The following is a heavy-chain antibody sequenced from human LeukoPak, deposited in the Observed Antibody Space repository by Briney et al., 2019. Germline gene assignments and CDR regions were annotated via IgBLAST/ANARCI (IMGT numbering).Heavy chain of an antibody. CDR3: ARGGYSYGLYGMDV. Sequence: PSETLSLTCTVSGGSISSYYWSWIRQPPGKGLEWIGYIYYSGSTNYNPSLKSRVTISVDTSKNQFSLKLSSVTAEDTAVYYCARGGYSYGLYGMDVWGQGTTVTVSS. J-gene: IGHJ6*02. CDR1: GGSISSYY. CDR2: IYYSGST. V-gene: IGHV4-59*01. D-gene: IGHD5-18*01.